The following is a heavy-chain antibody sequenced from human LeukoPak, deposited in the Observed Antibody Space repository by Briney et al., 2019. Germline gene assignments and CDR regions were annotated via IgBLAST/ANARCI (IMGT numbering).Heavy chain of an antibody. D-gene: IGHD1-26*01. J-gene: IGHJ4*02. CDR3: ARHVMGSSFDY. CDR2: IWYDGSNK. CDR1: GFTFSSYG. V-gene: IGHV3-33*01. Sequence: GGSLRLSCAASGFTFSSYGMHWVRQAPGKGLEWVAVIWYDGSNKYYADSVKGRFTISRDNSKNTLYLQMNSLRAEDTAVYYCARHVMGSSFDYWGQGTLVTVSS.